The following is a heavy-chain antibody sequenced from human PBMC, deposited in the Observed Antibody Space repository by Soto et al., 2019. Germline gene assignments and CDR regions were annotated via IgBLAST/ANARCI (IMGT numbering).Heavy chain of an antibody. J-gene: IGHJ4*02. CDR1: GYSFAGYW. CDR3: ARQIYDSDTGPNFQYYFDS. Sequence: GESLKISCKGAGYSFAGYWITWVRQKPGKGLEWMGRIAPSDSQTYYSPSFRGHVTISVNKSITTVFLQWSSMRASDTAMYYCARQIYDSDTGPNFQYYFDSWGQGTPVTVSS. V-gene: IGHV5-10-1*01. CDR2: IAPSDSQT. D-gene: IGHD3-22*01.